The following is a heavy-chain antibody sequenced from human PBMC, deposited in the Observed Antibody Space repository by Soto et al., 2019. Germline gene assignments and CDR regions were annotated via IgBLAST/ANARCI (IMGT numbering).Heavy chain of an antibody. Sequence: GSLRLSCAASGFTFSSYGMHWVRQAPGKGLEWVAVIWYDGSNKYYADSVKGRFTISRDNSKNTLYLQMNSLRAEDTAVYYCARDPNSSGYYYGEAFDIWGQGTMVTVSS. CDR2: IWYDGSNK. V-gene: IGHV3-33*01. CDR3: ARDPNSSGYYYGEAFDI. D-gene: IGHD3-22*01. CDR1: GFTFSSYG. J-gene: IGHJ3*02.